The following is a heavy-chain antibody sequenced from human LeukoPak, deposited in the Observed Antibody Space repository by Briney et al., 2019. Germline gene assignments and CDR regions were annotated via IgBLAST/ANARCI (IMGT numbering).Heavy chain of an antibody. J-gene: IGHJ4*02. CDR1: GYTFTAYY. CDR2: INPNSGGT. V-gene: IGHV1-2*06. D-gene: IGHD5-12*01. Sequence: ASVKVSCKASGYTFTAYYMHWVRQAPGQGLEWMGRINPNSGGTNYAQKFQGRVTMTRDTSISTAYMELSRLRSDDTAVYYCARDRGSGYDFPYWGQGTLVTVSS. CDR3: ARDRGSGYDFPY.